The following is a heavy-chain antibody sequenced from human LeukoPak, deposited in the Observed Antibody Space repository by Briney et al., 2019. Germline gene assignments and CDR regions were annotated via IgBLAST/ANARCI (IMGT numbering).Heavy chain of an antibody. CDR2: INPSGGSP. J-gene: IGHJ4*02. CDR3: ARDRSSGWYPLDY. V-gene: IGHV1-46*01. Sequence: GASVKVSCKASGYTFTNYYMHWVRQAPGQGLEWMEIINPSGGSPSYAQKFQGRVTMTRDTSASTVYIELRNLTSDDTAVYFCARDRSSGWYPLDYWGQGTLVTVSS. CDR1: GYTFTNYY. D-gene: IGHD6-19*01.